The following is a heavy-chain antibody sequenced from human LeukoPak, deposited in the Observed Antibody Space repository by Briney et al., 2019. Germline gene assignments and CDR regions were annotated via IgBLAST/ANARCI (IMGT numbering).Heavy chain of an antibody. CDR1: GGSISSYY. CDR2: IYYSGST. V-gene: IGHV4-59*01. Sequence: PSETLSLTCTVSGGSISSYYWSWVRQPPGKGLEWIGYIYYSGSTNYNPSLKSRVTISVDTSKNQFSLKLSSVTAADTAVYYCARGGRSGWLNDYWGQGTLVTVSS. D-gene: IGHD6-19*01. J-gene: IGHJ4*02. CDR3: ARGGRSGWLNDY.